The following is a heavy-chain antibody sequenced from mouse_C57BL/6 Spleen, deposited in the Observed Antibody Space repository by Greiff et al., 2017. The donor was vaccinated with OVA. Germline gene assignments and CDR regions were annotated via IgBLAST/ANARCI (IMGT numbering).Heavy chain of an antibody. CDR2: IHPNSGST. CDR3: ARGEGNFDY. V-gene: IGHV1-64*01. CDR1: GYTFTSYW. J-gene: IGHJ2*01. Sequence: QVQLQQPGAELVKPGASVTLSCKASGYTFTSYWMHWVKQRPGQGLEWIGMIHPNSGSTNYNEKFKSKATLTVDTSASTAYMQLSSLTSEDSAVYYCARGEGNFDYWGQGTTLTVSS.